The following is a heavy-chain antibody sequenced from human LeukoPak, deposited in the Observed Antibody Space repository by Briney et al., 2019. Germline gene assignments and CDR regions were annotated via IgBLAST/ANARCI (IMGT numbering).Heavy chain of an antibody. J-gene: IGHJ4*02. CDR1: GFTFSSYS. V-gene: IGHV3-21*01. D-gene: IGHD6-13*01. Sequence: GGSLRLSCAASGFTFSSYSMNWVREAPGKGLEWVSSISSSSSYIYYADSVKGRFTITRDNAKNSPYLQMNSLRAEDTAVYYCARDSSCDYWGQGTLVTVSS. CDR2: ISSSSSYI. CDR3: ARDSSCDY.